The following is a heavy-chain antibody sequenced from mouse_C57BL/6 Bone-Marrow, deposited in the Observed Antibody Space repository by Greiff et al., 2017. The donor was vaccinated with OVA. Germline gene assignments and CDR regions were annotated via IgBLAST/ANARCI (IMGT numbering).Heavy chain of an antibody. J-gene: IGHJ2*01. D-gene: IGHD2-4*01. Sequence: QVQLQQPGAELVKPGASVKLSCKASGYTFTSYWMHWVKQRPGQGLEWIGMIHPNSGSTNYNEKFKSKATLTVDKSSSTAYMQLSSLTSEDSAVYYCARPSYYDYDTEVHFDYWGQGTTLTVSS. V-gene: IGHV1-64*01. CDR3: ARPSYYDYDTEVHFDY. CDR1: GYTFTSYW. CDR2: IHPNSGST.